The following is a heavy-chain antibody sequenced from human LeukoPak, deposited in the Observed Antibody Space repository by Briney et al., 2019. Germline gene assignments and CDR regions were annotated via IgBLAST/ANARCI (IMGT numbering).Heavy chain of an antibody. J-gene: IGHJ4*02. CDR3: AKDRYDSSGRASQGY. Sequence: PGGSLRLSCAASGFTFSSYAMSWVRQAPGKGLEWVSAISGSGGSTYYADSVKGRFTISRDNSKNTLYLQMNSLRAEDTAVYYCAKDRYDSSGRASQGYWGQGTLVTVSS. CDR2: ISGSGGST. CDR1: GFTFSSYA. D-gene: IGHD3-22*01. V-gene: IGHV3-23*01.